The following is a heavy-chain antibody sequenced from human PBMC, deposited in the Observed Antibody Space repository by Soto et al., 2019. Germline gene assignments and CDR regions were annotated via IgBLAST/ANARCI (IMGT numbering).Heavy chain of an antibody. CDR3: AKDRRAGGNSAFYFDF. Sequence: PGGSLRLSCAASGFKFSNDAMSWVRQAPGKGLEWVSLISATGGGTYYADSVKVRFTISRDNSHNTLYLQVHSLTAEDTAVYYCAKDRRAGGNSAFYFDFWGQGAQVTVSS. CDR1: GFKFSNDA. J-gene: IGHJ4*02. V-gene: IGHV3-23*01. D-gene: IGHD3-16*01. CDR2: ISATGGGT.